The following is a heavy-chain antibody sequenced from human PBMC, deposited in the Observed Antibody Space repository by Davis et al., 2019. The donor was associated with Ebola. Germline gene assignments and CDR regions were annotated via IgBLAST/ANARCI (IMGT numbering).Heavy chain of an antibody. V-gene: IGHV1-46*01. CDR1: GYTFTSYG. CDR2: INPSGGST. D-gene: IGHD4-17*01. Sequence: ASVKVSCKASGYTFTSYGISWVRQAPGQGLEWMGIINPSGGSTSYAQKFQGRVTMTRDTSTSTVYMELSSLRSEDTAVYYCARVLGGDFNYDYWGQGTLVTVSS. J-gene: IGHJ4*02. CDR3: ARVLGGDFNYDY.